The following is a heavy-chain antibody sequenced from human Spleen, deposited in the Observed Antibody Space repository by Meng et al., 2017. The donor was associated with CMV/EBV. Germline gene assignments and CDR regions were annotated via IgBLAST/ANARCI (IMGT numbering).Heavy chain of an antibody. CDR1: GYSFTSYW. J-gene: IGHJ4*02. Sequence: KVTCKGSGYSFTSYWIGWVRQMPGKGLEWMGIIYPGDSDTRYRSSFQGQVTISADKSITTAYLQWSSLKTSDTAMYYCASQTLLSSSPLVYWGQGTLVTVSS. D-gene: IGHD2-2*01. CDR3: ASQTLLSSSPLVY. V-gene: IGHV5-51*01. CDR2: IYPGDSDT.